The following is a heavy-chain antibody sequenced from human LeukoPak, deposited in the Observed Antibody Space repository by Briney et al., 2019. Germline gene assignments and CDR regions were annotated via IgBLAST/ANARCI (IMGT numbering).Heavy chain of an antibody. V-gene: IGHV1-18*01. CDR2: ISAYNGNT. Sequence: ASVKVSCKAAGYTFTSYGISWVRQAPGQGLEWMGWISAYNGNTNYAQKLQGRVTMTTDTSTSTAYMELRSLSSDDTAVYYCARGRGISWFGELFAGYFDYWGQGTLVTVSS. D-gene: IGHD3-10*01. CDR1: GYTFTSYG. J-gene: IGHJ4*02. CDR3: ARGRGISWFGELFAGYFDY.